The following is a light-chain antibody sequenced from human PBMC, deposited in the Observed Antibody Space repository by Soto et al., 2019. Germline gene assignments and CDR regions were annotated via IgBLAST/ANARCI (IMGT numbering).Light chain of an antibody. CDR2: GAS. Sequence: EIVMTQSPATLSVVPGSIATLSCRASQSVSSNLAWYQQKPGQAPRLLTYGASTRATGIPDRFSGSGSGTDFTLTISRLEPEDFAVYYCQQYDSPWTFGQGTKGDIK. J-gene: IGKJ1*01. V-gene: IGKV3D-15*01. CDR1: QSVSSN. CDR3: QQYDSPWT.